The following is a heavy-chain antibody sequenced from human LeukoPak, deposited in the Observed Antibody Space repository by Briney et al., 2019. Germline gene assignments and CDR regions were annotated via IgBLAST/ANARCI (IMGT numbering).Heavy chain of an antibody. CDR1: GFTFSKFA. V-gene: IGHV3-30*04. Sequence: GGSLRLSCAAAGFTFSKFAMHWVRQAPGRGLEWVAVVSYDGSYKYYADSVKGRFTISRDNSKNTLYLQMNSLRAEDTAVYYCARAPGYGAAYYFDYWGQGTLVTVSS. CDR3: ARAPGYGAAYYFDY. CDR2: VSYDGSYK. D-gene: IGHD1-1*01. J-gene: IGHJ4*02.